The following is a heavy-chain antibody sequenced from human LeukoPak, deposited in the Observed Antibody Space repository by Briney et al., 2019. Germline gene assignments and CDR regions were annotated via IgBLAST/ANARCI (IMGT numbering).Heavy chain of an antibody. CDR1: GFSFSSYT. J-gene: IGHJ4*02. V-gene: IGHV3-23*01. D-gene: IGHD5-24*01. CDR2: ISGAGGGT. CDR3: AKERGYGYNHIDY. Sequence: GGSLRLSCAASGFSFSSYTLNWVRQAPGKGLEWVSSISGAGGGTFYVDSVKGRFTISRDKSKNTVYLQMNSLRAEDTAVYYCAKERGYGYNHIDYWGQGTLVTVSS.